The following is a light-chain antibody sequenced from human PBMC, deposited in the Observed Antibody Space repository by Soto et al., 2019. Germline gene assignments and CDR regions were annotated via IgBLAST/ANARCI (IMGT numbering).Light chain of an antibody. V-gene: IGLV1-47*01. Sequence: QSVLTRPPSASGTPGQRVTISCSGSSSNIRSNYVYWYQQLPGTAPKLLIYRNNQRPSGVPDRFSGSKSGTSASLAISGLPSEDEADYYCEAWDDSLSGVVLGGGTQLTVL. CDR3: EAWDDSLSGVV. CDR2: RNN. CDR1: SSNIRSNY. J-gene: IGLJ2*01.